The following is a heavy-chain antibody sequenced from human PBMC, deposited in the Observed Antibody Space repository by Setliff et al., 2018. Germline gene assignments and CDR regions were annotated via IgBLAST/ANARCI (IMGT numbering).Heavy chain of an antibody. V-gene: IGHV7-4-1*02. CDR1: GYTLTTYF. J-gene: IGHJ4*02. D-gene: IGHD6-13*01. Sequence: ASVKVSCKASGYTLTTYFMNWVRQAPGQGLEWMGYINTRTGNPMYAQGFTGRFVFSLDPSVSTAYLQISSLKAEDTALYYCATGSLVAAGTSHWGQGTLVTVSS. CDR3: ATGSLVAAGTSH. CDR2: INTRTGNP.